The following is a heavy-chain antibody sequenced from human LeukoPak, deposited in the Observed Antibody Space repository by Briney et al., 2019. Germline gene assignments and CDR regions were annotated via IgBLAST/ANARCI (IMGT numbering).Heavy chain of an antibody. CDR2: INPNSGGT. D-gene: IGHD7-27*01. Sequence: GASVKVSCKASGYTFTGYYMHWVRQAPGQGLEWMGWINPNSGGTNYAQKFQGRVTMTRDTSISTAYMELSRLRSDDTAVYYCARDNKGTWGAFDIWGQGTMVTVSS. J-gene: IGHJ3*02. V-gene: IGHV1-2*02. CDR1: GYTFTGYY. CDR3: ARDNKGTWGAFDI.